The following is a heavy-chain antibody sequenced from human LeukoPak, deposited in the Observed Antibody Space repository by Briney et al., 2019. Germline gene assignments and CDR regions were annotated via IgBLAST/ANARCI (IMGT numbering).Heavy chain of an antibody. Sequence: PGGSLRLSCAASGFTFSNYAMHWVRQAPGKGLEWVAVILYDGSNGYFADSVKGRFTISRDNTKNTLYLQMNSLRAEDTAVYYCAKSQERGPIAVAGMDFDSWGQGTLVTVSS. CDR2: ILYDGSNG. V-gene: IGHV3-30-3*02. D-gene: IGHD6-19*01. CDR1: GFTFSNYA. CDR3: AKSQERGPIAVAGMDFDS. J-gene: IGHJ4*02.